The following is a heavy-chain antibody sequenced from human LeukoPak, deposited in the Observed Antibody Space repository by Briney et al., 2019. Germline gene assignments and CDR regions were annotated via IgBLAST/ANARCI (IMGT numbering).Heavy chain of an antibody. CDR1: GYTFTSYD. CDR2: INPNSGGT. V-gene: IGHV1-2*02. D-gene: IGHD6-13*01. CDR3: ARDGLWGAAAADFDY. Sequence: ASVKVSCKASGYTFTSYDINRVRQATGQGLEWMGWINPNSGGTNYAQKFQGRVTMTRDTSISTAYMELSRLRSDDTAVYYCARDGLWGAAAADFDYWGQGTLVTVSS. J-gene: IGHJ4*02.